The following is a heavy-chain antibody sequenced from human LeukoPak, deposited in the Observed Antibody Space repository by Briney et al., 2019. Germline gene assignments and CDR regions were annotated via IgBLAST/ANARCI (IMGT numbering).Heavy chain of an antibody. Sequence: GGSLRLSCVASGFTFSNYWMNWVRQAPGERPEWVANIKEDGSEKYYVDSVKGRFTISRDNAKNSLYLQMNSLRAEDTAVYYCATVRTKKYWGQGTLVTVSS. V-gene: IGHV3-7*01. D-gene: IGHD2-8*01. CDR3: ATVRTKKY. CDR2: IKEDGSEK. J-gene: IGHJ4*02. CDR1: GFTFSNYW.